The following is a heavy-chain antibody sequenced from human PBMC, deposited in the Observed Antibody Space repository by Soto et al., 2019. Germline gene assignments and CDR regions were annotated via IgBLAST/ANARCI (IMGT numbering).Heavy chain of an antibody. CDR2: IFSSGSTT. V-gene: IGHV3-23*01. CDR1: GFTLSTSS. D-gene: IGHD1-1*01. Sequence: AGGSLRLSCAASGFTLSTSSMSWVRQAPGRGLEWVSSIFSSGSTTYYADSVKGRCTISRDTSKNTLYLQMNSLRAEDTALYYCARGRYNNWFSDPWGQGTLVTVSS. CDR3: ARGRYNNWFSDP. J-gene: IGHJ5*02.